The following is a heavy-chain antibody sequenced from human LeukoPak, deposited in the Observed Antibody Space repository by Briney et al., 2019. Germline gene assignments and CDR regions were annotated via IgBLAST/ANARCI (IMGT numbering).Heavy chain of an antibody. D-gene: IGHD4-11*01. CDR3: ARHGGAYSFDY. CDR2: IYYVGST. Sequence: SETLSLTCTVSGGSISNYYWSWVRQPPGKGLEWIGCIYYVGSTNYNPSLKSRVTISPDTSKNQFSLELSSVTAADTAVYYCARHGGAYSFDYWGQGTLVTVSS. J-gene: IGHJ4*02. V-gene: IGHV4-59*08. CDR1: GGSISNYY.